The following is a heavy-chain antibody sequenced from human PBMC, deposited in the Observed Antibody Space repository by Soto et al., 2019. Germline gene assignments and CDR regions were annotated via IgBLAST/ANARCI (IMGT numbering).Heavy chain of an antibody. J-gene: IGHJ6*02. CDR2: IYYSGST. V-gene: IGHV4-59*01. Sequence: PSETLSLTCTVSGGSISSYYWSWIRQPPGKGLEWIGYIYYSGSTNYNPSLKSRVTISVDTSKNQFSLKLSSVTAADTAVYYCARGGTVTTHYYGMDVWGQGTTVTVSS. CDR1: GGSISSYY. D-gene: IGHD4-17*01. CDR3: ARGGTVTTHYYGMDV.